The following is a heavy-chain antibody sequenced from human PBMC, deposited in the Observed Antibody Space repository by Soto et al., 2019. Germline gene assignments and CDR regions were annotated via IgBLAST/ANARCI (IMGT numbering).Heavy chain of an antibody. D-gene: IGHD3-3*01. J-gene: IGHJ6*03. CDR2: ISGSGGST. CDR3: AKIPITIFGVVIIPYYYYMDV. CDR1: GFTFSSYA. V-gene: IGHV3-23*01. Sequence: EVRLLESGGGLVQPGGSLRLSCAASGFTFSSYAMSWVRQAPGKGLEWVSAISGSGGSTYYADSVKGRFTISRDNSKNTLYLQMNSLRAEDTAVYYCAKIPITIFGVVIIPYYYYMDVWGKGTTVTVSS.